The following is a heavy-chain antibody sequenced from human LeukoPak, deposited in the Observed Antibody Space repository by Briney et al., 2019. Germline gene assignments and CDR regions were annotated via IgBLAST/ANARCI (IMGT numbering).Heavy chain of an antibody. CDR2: ISYDGSNK. Sequence: PGGSLRLSCAASGFTFSSYGMHWVRQALGKGLEWVAVISYDGSNKYYADSVKGRFTISRDNSKNTLYLQMNSLRAEDTAVYYCAKNPTGYSSSWPEYFDYWGQGTLVTVSS. CDR3: AKNPTGYSSSWPEYFDY. D-gene: IGHD6-13*01. CDR1: GFTFSSYG. V-gene: IGHV3-30*18. J-gene: IGHJ4*02.